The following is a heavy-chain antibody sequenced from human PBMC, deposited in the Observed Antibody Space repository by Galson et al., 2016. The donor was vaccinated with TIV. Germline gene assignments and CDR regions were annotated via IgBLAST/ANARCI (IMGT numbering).Heavy chain of an antibody. D-gene: IGHD3-16*01. CDR1: GGSISSDGFF. CDR2: INHSGRT. Sequence: TLSLTCTVSGGSISSDGFFWHWIRQLPGRGLVWIGHINHSGRTYYNPSLKNGVRLSVDKSNSQFSLNLSSVTAADTAVYYCAGSLVATVWGNGGYFDYSGQGTLVTVSS. V-gene: IGHV4-31*03. CDR3: AGSLVATVWGNGGYFDY. J-gene: IGHJ4*02.